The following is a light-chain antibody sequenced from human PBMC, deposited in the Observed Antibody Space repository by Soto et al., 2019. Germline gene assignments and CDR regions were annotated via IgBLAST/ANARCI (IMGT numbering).Light chain of an antibody. V-gene: IGLV1-51*01. CDR1: SSNIGNNY. Sequence: QPVLTQPPSVSAAPGQKVTISCSGSSSNIGNNYVSWYQQLPGTAPKLLIYDNSKRPSGIPDRFSGSRSGTSATLGITGLQTGDEADYYCGTWDGSLSAVVFGGGTKLTVL. CDR2: DNS. CDR3: GTWDGSLSAVV. J-gene: IGLJ2*01.